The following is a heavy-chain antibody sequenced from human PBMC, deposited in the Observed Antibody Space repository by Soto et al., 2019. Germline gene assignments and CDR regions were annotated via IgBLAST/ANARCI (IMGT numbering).Heavy chain of an antibody. Sequence: QVQLQESGPGLVKPSETLSLTCTVSGGSISSYYWSWIRQPPGKGLEWIGYIYYSGSTNYNPSLKSRVTISVDTSKNQFSLKLSSVTAADTAVYYCARGAVRVRGVIFPGSYYYYMDVWGKGTTVTVSS. J-gene: IGHJ6*03. D-gene: IGHD3-10*01. CDR3: ARGAVRVRGVIFPGSYYYYMDV. CDR2: IYYSGST. V-gene: IGHV4-59*01. CDR1: GGSISSYY.